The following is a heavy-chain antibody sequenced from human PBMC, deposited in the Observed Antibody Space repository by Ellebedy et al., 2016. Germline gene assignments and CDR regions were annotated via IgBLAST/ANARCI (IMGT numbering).Heavy chain of an antibody. CDR3: ARDLWSTDDY. Sequence: GESLKISCAASGFTFSSYSMNWVRQAPGKGLEWVSYISSSSSTIYYADSVKGRFTISRDNAKNSLYLQMNSLRAEDTAVYYCARDLWSTDDYWGQGTLVTVSS. D-gene: IGHD2-8*02. V-gene: IGHV3-48*01. CDR1: GFTFSSYS. J-gene: IGHJ4*02. CDR2: ISSSSSTI.